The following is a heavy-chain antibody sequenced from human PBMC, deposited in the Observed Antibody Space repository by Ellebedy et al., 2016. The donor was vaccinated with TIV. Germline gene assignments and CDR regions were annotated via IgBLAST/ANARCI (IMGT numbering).Heavy chain of an antibody. Sequence: GESLKISCAASGFIFRYDWMSWVRQAPGKGLEWVAAIGGNGGTTHSADSVKGRFTISRDNSKNTLYLQMNSLRAEDTAIYYCVKDKVEWFGGDSYYGMDVWGQGTTVTVSS. D-gene: IGHD3-10*01. J-gene: IGHJ6*02. CDR2: IGGNGGTT. CDR3: VKDKVEWFGGDSYYGMDV. V-gene: IGHV3-23*01. CDR1: GFIFRYDW.